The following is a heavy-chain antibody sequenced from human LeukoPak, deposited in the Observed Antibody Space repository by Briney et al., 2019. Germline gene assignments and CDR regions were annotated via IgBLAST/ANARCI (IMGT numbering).Heavy chain of an antibody. J-gene: IGHJ4*02. CDR3: ARPVDYNAGDY. CDR1: GFTFDDYA. Sequence: GRSLRLSCAASGFTFDDYAMHWVRQAPGKGLEWVSGINWNGGSTGYADSVKGRFTISRDNAKNSLYLQMNSLRAEDTAVYYCARPVDYNAGDYWGQGTLVTVSS. V-gene: IGHV3-20*04. CDR2: INWNGGST. D-gene: IGHD5-12*01.